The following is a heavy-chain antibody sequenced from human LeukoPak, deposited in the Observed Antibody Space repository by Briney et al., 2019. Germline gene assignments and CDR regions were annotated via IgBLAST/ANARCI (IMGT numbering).Heavy chain of an antibody. CDR2: IYYSGST. CDR1: GGSISSYY. Sequence: SETLSLTCTVSGGSISSYYCSWIRQPPGKGLEWIGYIYYSGSTNYNPSLKSRVTISVDTSKNQCSLKLSSVTAADTAVYYCARGRGSSGYYWFDPWGQGTLVTVSS. CDR3: ARGRGSSGYYWFDP. J-gene: IGHJ5*02. D-gene: IGHD3-22*01. V-gene: IGHV4-59*01.